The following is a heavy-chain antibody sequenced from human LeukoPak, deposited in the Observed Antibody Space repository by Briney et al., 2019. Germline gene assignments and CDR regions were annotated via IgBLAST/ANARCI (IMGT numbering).Heavy chain of an antibody. CDR1: GVTLSTYA. CDR2: ISGSGGST. V-gene: IGHV3-23*01. CDR3: AKGVYDYYYGMDV. Sequence: PGGSLRLSCAASGVTLSTYAMSWVRQAPGKGLEWVSAISGSGGSTYYADSVKGRFTISRDNSKNTLYLQMNSLRAEDTAVYYCAKGVYDYYYGMDVWGQGTTVTVSS. J-gene: IGHJ6*02.